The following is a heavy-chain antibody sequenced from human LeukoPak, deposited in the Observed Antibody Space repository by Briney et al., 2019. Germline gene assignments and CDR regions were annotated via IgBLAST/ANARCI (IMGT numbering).Heavy chain of an antibody. Sequence: GGSLRLSCAASGFTFSSYGMHWVRQAPGKGLEWVAFIRYDGSNKYYADSVKGRFTISRDNAKNSLYLQMNSLRAEDTAVYYCARDENWGSRVADYWGQGTLVTVSS. J-gene: IGHJ4*02. D-gene: IGHD7-27*01. CDR2: IRYDGSNK. V-gene: IGHV3-30*02. CDR1: GFTFSSYG. CDR3: ARDENWGSRVADY.